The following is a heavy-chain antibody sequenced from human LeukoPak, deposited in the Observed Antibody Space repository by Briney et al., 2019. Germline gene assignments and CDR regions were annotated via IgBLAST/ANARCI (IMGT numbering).Heavy chain of an antibody. J-gene: IGHJ4*02. Sequence: GGSLRLSCAASGFNFRNYAMHWVRQAPGKEPEWVALIRFDGSHKYYADSVKGRFTISRDNSRDTLSLQMSSLRAEDTAVYYCTRSAYCTGGTCYSKTFDYWGQGTMVTVSS. V-gene: IGHV3-30*02. CDR2: IRFDGSHK. D-gene: IGHD2-15*01. CDR3: TRSAYCTGGTCYSKTFDY. CDR1: GFNFRNYA.